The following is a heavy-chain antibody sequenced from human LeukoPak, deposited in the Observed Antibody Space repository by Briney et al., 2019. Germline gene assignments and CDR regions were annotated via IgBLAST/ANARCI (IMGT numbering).Heavy chain of an antibody. CDR1: GFTFSRNA. CDR3: ARDLRGSGWSSLDY. V-gene: IGHV3-30-3*01. D-gene: IGHD6-19*01. Sequence: GKSLRLSCAASGFTFSRNAMHWVRQAPGKGLEWVAVISYDGSNKYYADSVKGRFTISRDNSKNTLYVQMNSLRAEDTAVYYCARDLRGSGWSSLDYWGQGTLVTVSS. J-gene: IGHJ4*02. CDR2: ISYDGSNK.